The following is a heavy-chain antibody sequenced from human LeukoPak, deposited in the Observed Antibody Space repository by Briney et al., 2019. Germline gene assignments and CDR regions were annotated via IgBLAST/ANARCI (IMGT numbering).Heavy chain of an antibody. J-gene: IGHJ4*02. V-gene: IGHV3-53*01. D-gene: IGHD3-22*01. Sequence: GGSLRLSCAASGFTVSSNYMSWVRQAPGKGLEWVSVIYSGGSTYYADSVKGRFTISRDNSKNTLYLQMNSLRAEDTAVYYCARDTYYYDSSPDYWGQGTLVTVSS. CDR3: ARDTYYYDSSPDY. CDR2: IYSGGST. CDR1: GFTVSSNY.